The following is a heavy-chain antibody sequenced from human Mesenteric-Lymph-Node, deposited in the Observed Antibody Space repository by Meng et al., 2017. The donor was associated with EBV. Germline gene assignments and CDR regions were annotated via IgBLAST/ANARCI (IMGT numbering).Heavy chain of an antibody. D-gene: IGHD6-19*01. CDR2: INHSGST. CDR1: GGYISRYY. CDR3: ARGTYYSSGWFAY. V-gene: IGHV4-34*01. J-gene: IGHJ4*02. Sequence: LQWGAGLLEPSDTLSLTCGVYGGYISRYYWNWIRHPPGKGLGWIGEINHSGSTNYNPALKSRVTLSVDTSKSQLSLRLTSVTAADTAVYYCARGTYYSSGWFAYWGQGTLVTVSS.